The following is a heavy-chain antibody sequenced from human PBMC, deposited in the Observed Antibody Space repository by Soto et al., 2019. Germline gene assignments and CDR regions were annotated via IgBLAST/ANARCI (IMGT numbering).Heavy chain of an antibody. CDR1: GYTFTSYG. CDR2: ISAYNGNT. D-gene: IGHD3-22*01. Sequence: ASVKVSCKASGYTFTSYGISWVRQAPGQGLEWMGWISAYNGNTNYAQKLQGRVTMTTDTSTSTVYMELSSLRSEDTAVYYCARGRGDITMIVVARGDFDYWGQGTLVTVSS. J-gene: IGHJ4*02. CDR3: ARGRGDITMIVVARGDFDY. V-gene: IGHV1-18*01.